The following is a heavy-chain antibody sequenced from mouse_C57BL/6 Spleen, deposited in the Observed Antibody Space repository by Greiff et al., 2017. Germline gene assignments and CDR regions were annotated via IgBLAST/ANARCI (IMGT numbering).Heavy chain of an antibody. CDR3: ARKSPLYDGSSYPGAMDY. V-gene: IGHV2-2*01. J-gene: IGHJ4*01. CDR1: GFSLTSYG. CDR2: IWSGGST. Sequence: QVQLQQSGPGLVQPSQSLSITCTVSGFSLTSYGVHWVRQSPGKGLEWLGVIWSGGSTDYNAAFISRLSISKDNSKSQVFFKMNSLQADDTAIYYCARKSPLYDGSSYPGAMDYWGQGTSVTVSS. D-gene: IGHD1-1*01.